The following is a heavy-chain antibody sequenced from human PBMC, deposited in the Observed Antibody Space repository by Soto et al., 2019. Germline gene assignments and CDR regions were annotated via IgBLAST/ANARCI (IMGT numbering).Heavy chain of an antibody. J-gene: IGHJ3*02. CDR1: GGTFSSYA. CDR3: ARACGGDCYWAFDS. CDR2: IIPIFGTA. Sequence: GASVKVSCKASGGTFSSYAISWVRQAPGQGLEWMGGIIPIFGTANYAQKFQGRVTITADESTSTAYMELSSLRSEDTAVYYCARACGGDCYWAFDSWGQGTRVTVSS. V-gene: IGHV1-69*13. D-gene: IGHD2-21*02.